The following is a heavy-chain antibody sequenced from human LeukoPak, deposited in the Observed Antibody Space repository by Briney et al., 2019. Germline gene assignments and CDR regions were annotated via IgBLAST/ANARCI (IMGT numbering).Heavy chain of an antibody. CDR3: VKERAPFDAFDI. J-gene: IGHJ3*02. V-gene: IGHV3-33*06. Sequence: EGSLRLSCAASGFIFRNYGMHWVRQTPGKGLEWVAVIWSNGINKYYTDSVKGRFITSRDNSENTLSLQMNDLRVEDTAVYYCVKERAPFDAFDIWGQGTVVTVS. CDR1: GFIFRNYG. CDR2: IWSNGINK.